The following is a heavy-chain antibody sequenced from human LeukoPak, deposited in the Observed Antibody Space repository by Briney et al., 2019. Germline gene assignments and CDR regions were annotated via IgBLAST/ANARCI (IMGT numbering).Heavy chain of an antibody. CDR1: GFTFSSYS. Sequence: PGGSLRLSCAASGFTFSSYSMNWVRQAPGKGLEWVSSISSSSSYIYYADSVKGRFTISRDNAKNSLYLQMNSLRAEETAVYYCARDKSSAAGLFDYWGQGTLVTVSS. J-gene: IGHJ4*02. CDR2: ISSSSSYI. D-gene: IGHD6-13*01. CDR3: ARDKSSAAGLFDY. V-gene: IGHV3-21*01.